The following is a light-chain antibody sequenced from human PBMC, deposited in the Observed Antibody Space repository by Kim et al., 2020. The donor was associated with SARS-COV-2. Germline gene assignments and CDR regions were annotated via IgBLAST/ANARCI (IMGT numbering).Light chain of an antibody. V-gene: IGKV1-9*01. J-gene: IGKJ4*01. CDR2: VAS. Sequence: IQLTQSPSSLSASVGDRVTITCRASQDIRSYLAWYQQEPGKAPKLLIYVASTLQGGVPSRFSGSGSGTDFSLTISSLQPEDFATYYCQQLNTSPLTFGGGTKVDIK. CDR3: QQLNTSPLT. CDR1: QDIRSY.